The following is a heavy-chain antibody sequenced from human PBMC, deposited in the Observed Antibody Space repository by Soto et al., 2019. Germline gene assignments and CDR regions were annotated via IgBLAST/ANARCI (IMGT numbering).Heavy chain of an antibody. V-gene: IGHV3-23*01. CDR1: GFTFSSYA. Sequence: GGSLRLSCAASGFTFSSYAMSWVRQAPGKGQEWVSGISGSGDSTYYADSVKGRFTISRDNSKNTLYLQMNSLRAEDTAVYYCARESITIFGVVYYYYGMDVWGQGTTVTVSS. D-gene: IGHD3-3*01. CDR2: ISGSGDST. CDR3: ARESITIFGVVYYYYGMDV. J-gene: IGHJ6*02.